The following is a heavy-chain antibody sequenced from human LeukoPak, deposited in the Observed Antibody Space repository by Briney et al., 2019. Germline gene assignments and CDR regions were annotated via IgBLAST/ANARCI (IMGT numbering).Heavy chain of an antibody. D-gene: IGHD1-26*01. Sequence: GGSLRLSCAASGLNFSNYAMDWVRQAPGEGLEWVSVISGNGADTYYADSVKGRFTIPRDNSKNTLYLQMNSLRAEDTAVYYCAKGGGAYFAGRGFDFWGQGTLVTVSS. V-gene: IGHV3-23*01. J-gene: IGHJ4*02. CDR2: ISGNGADT. CDR1: GLNFSNYA. CDR3: AKGGGAYFAGRGFDF.